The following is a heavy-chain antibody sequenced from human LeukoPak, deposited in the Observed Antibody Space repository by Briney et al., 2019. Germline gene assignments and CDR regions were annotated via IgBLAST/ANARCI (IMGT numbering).Heavy chain of an antibody. CDR3: ARRYYDFWSGYSYYFDY. CDR1: GFTVSSNY. D-gene: IGHD3-3*01. V-gene: IGHV3-66*01. Sequence: GGSLRLSCAASGFTVSSNYMSWVRQAPGKGLEWVSVIYSGGSTYYADSVKGRFTISRDNSKNTLYLQMNSLRAEDTAVYYCARRYYDFWSGYSYYFDYWGQGTLVTVSS. J-gene: IGHJ4*02. CDR2: IYSGGST.